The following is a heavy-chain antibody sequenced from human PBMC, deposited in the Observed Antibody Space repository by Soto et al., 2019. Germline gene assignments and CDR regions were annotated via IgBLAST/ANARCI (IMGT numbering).Heavy chain of an antibody. V-gene: IGHV3-21*01. CDR2: ISSSSSYI. J-gene: IGHJ3*02. D-gene: IGHD3-22*01. CDR1: GFTFSSYS. CDR3: AREDYYDSSGYYGTYDAFDI. Sequence: GGSLRLSCAASGFTFSSYSMNWVRQAPGKGLEWVSSISSSSSYIYYADSVKGRFTISRDNAKNSLYLQMNSLRAEDTAVYYCAREDYYDSSGYYGTYDAFDIWGQGTMVTVSS.